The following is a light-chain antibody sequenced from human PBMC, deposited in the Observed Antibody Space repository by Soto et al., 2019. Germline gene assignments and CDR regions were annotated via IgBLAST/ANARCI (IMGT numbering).Light chain of an antibody. J-gene: IGLJ3*02. Sequence: QSVLTQPPSVSGAPGQRVTISCTGSISNIGAGYDVHWYQQLPGTAPKLLIYNNNKRPSGVPDRFSGSKSGTSASLAITGLQAEDEADYYCQSYDSSLSGSVFGGGTKLTVL. CDR2: NNN. CDR3: QSYDSSLSGSV. V-gene: IGLV1-40*01. CDR1: ISNIGAGYD.